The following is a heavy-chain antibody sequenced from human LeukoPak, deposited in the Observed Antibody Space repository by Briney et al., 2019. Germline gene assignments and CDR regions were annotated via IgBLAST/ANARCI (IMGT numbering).Heavy chain of an antibody. CDR1: GDSISGHY. J-gene: IGHJ4*02. V-gene: IGHV4-59*11. CDR3: ARTYHYGSGSYFLFDF. D-gene: IGHD3-10*01. CDR2: IYYSGST. Sequence: SETLSLTCTVSGDSISGHYWSWIRQPPGTGLEWTGYIYYSGSTDYNPSLKSRVTISVDTSKNQFSLKLSSVTAADTAVYYCARTYHYGSGSYFLFDFWGQGTLVTVSS.